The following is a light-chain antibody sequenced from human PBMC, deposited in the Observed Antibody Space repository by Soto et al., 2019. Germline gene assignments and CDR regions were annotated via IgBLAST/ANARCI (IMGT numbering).Light chain of an antibody. V-gene: IGKV1-27*01. CDR2: AAS. Sequence: DIQMTQSPSSLSASVGDRVTITCRASQGISNYLTWYQQKPGKVPKLLIYAASTLQSGVPSRFSGSGSGTDITLTTSNVQPEDVATYYCQKYNRARKPFGQGTKVEIK. J-gene: IGKJ1*01. CDR1: QGISNY. CDR3: QKYNRARKP.